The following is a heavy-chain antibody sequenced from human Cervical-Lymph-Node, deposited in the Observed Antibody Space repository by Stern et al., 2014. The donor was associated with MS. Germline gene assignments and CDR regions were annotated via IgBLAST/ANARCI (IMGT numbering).Heavy chain of an antibody. CDR1: GGSINSHY. CDR3: ARHEVLLWFGVDDAFDI. V-gene: IGHV4-59*08. Sequence: VQLVESGPGLVKPSETLSLGCTVSGGSINSHYWSWIRQPPGKGLEWIGYISDTGSTNYNPSLKSRVIISGDTSKNQVSLRLSSVTAADTAVYYCARHEVLLWFGVDDAFDIWGQGTMVTVSS. D-gene: IGHD3-10*01. J-gene: IGHJ3*02. CDR2: ISDTGST.